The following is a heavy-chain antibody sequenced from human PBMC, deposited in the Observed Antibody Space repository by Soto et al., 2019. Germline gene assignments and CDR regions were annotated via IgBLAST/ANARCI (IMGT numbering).Heavy chain of an antibody. Sequence: SETLSLTCAVYGGSFSGYYWSWIRQPPGKGLEWIGEINHSGSTNYNPSLKSRVTISVDTSKNQFSLKLSSVTAADTAVYYCARYPPLTMTTVTTGGLDYWGQGTLVTVSS. CDR2: INHSGST. CDR3: ARYPPLTMTTVTTGGLDY. J-gene: IGHJ4*02. V-gene: IGHV4-34*01. D-gene: IGHD4-17*01. CDR1: GGSFSGYY.